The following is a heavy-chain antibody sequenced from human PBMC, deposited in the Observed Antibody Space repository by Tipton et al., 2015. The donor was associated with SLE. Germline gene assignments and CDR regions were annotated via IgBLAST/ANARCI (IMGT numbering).Heavy chain of an antibody. CDR3: ARSGRGLDAFDI. CDR1: GFTFDDYG. J-gene: IGHJ3*02. D-gene: IGHD1-1*01. V-gene: IGHV3-20*04. Sequence: GSLRLSCAASGFTFDDYGMSWVRQAPGKGLEWVSGINWNGGSTGYADSVKGRFTISRDNAKNSLYLQMNSLRAEDTAVYYCARSGRGLDAFDIWGQGTMVTVSS. CDR2: INWNGGST.